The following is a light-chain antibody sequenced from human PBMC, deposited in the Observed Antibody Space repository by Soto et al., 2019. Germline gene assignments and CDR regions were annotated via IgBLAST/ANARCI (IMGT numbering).Light chain of an antibody. CDR2: ATS. V-gene: IGKV1-6*01. Sequence: AIQMTQSPSSLSAFVVDRVTITYRASQDIRTELGWYQQKPGNAPKLLIYATSILQSGVPSRFSGIGSGTDFTLTISSLQPEDFAAYYCLQDYSYPRTFGQGTKVDIK. CDR1: QDIRTE. CDR3: LQDYSYPRT. J-gene: IGKJ1*01.